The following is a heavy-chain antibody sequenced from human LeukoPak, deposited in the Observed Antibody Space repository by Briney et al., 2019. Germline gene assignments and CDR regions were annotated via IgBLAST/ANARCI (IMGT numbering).Heavy chain of an antibody. CDR1: GGSISSSSYY. D-gene: IGHD2-2*02. CDR2: IYYSGST. Sequence: SETLSLTCTVSGGSISSSSYYWGWIRQPPGKGLEWIGSIYYSGSTYYNPSLKSRVTISADTSKNQFSLKLSSVTAADTAVYYCARRVQYCSSTSCYTNWFDPWGQGTLVTVSS. V-gene: IGHV4-39*01. J-gene: IGHJ5*02. CDR3: ARRVQYCSSTSCYTNWFDP.